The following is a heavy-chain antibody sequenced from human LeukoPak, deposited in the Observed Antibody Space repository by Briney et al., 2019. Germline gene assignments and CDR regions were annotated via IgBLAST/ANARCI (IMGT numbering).Heavy chain of an antibody. CDR2: IYTSGST. CDR1: GGSITTYY. V-gene: IGHV4-4*07. Sequence: PSETLSLTCTVSGGSITTYYWSWIRQPAEKGLEWIGRIYTSGSTNYNPSLKSRVTMSVDTSKNQFSLKLSSVTAADTAVYYCARVRNYYGSGSYSDYMDVWGKGTTVTISS. J-gene: IGHJ6*03. D-gene: IGHD3-10*01. CDR3: ARVRNYYGSGSYSDYMDV.